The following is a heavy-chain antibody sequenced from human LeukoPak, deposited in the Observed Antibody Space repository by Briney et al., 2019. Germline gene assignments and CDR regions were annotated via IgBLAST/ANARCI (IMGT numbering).Heavy chain of an antibody. CDR1: GFTFSDYY. D-gene: IGHD2-2*01. V-gene: IGHV3-11*06. J-gene: IGHJ4*02. CDR3: ARTIVVVPAAVDY. Sequence: GGSLRLSCAASGFTFSDYYMSWIRQAPGKGLEWVSYISSSSSYTNYADSVKGRFTISGDNAKNSLYLQMNSLRAEDTAVYYCARTIVVVPAAVDYWGQGTLVTVSS. CDR2: ISSSSSYT.